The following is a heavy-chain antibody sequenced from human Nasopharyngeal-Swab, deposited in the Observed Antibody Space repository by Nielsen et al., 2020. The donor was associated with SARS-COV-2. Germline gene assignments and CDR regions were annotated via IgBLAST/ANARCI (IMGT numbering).Heavy chain of an antibody. CDR1: GFTFSSYS. D-gene: IGHD4-17*01. Sequence: GGSLRLSCAASGFTFSSYSMNWVRQAPGKGLEWVSYISTSSSTIYYADSVKGRFTISRDDAQNSLYLQMNSLRDEDTAVYYCARDAPAHYGAFYWGRGTLVTVSS. CDR3: ARDAPAHYGAFY. J-gene: IGHJ4*02. V-gene: IGHV3-48*02. CDR2: ISTSSSTI.